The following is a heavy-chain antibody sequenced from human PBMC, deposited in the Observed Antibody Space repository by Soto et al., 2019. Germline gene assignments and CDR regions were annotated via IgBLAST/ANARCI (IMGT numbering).Heavy chain of an antibody. Sequence: ASVKVSCKSSGYTFNEYGIHWVRQAPGQRPEWMGWIDTHSGDTRYSQRFQDRLTLTRETSANTVHMNLGSLRPEDTAVYFCARDKMRFFLGTPRFNWFDPWGQGTLVTVPS. CDR1: GYTFNEYG. CDR3: ARDKMRFFLGTPRFNWFDP. J-gene: IGHJ5*02. D-gene: IGHD3-3*01. CDR2: IDTHSGDT. V-gene: IGHV1-3*04.